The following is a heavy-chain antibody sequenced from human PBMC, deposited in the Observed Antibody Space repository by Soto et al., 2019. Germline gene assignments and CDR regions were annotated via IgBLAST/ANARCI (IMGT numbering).Heavy chain of an antibody. V-gene: IGHV4-39*01. CDR3: ARTVLGPDILADQFVDYYYYMDV. Sequence: SETLSLTCTVSGANISSSGCYWGWIHQAPGKGLEWIGNIYYSGSTSYNPSLRRRVIMSVDTSKRQFSLQLKSVTAADTAIYYCARTVLGPDILADQFVDYYYYMDVWGQGTTVTVSS. CDR1: GANISSSGCY. D-gene: IGHD3-9*01. J-gene: IGHJ6*03. CDR2: IYYSGST.